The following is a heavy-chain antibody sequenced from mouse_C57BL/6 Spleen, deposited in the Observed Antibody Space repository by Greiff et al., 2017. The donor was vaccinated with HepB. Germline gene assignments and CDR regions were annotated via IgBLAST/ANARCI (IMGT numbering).Heavy chain of an antibody. J-gene: IGHJ1*03. V-gene: IGHV1-81*01. Sequence: VQLQQSGAELARPGASVKLSCKASGYTFTSYGISWVKQRTGQGLEWIGEIYPRSGNTYYNEKFKGKATLTADKSSSTAYMELRSLTSEDSAVYFCTRWDYYGSSYGYFDVWGTGTTVTVSS. CDR3: TRWDYYGSSYGYFDV. D-gene: IGHD1-1*01. CDR1: GYTFTSYG. CDR2: IYPRSGNT.